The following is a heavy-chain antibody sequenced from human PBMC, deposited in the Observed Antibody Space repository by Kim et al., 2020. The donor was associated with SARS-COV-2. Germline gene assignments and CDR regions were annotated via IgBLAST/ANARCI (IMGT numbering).Heavy chain of an antibody. J-gene: IGHJ5*02. CDR3: ARGKPGYSYGRERHYNWVDT. CDR2: INHSGST. CDR1: GGSFSGYY. D-gene: IGHD5-18*01. V-gene: IGHV4-34*01. Sequence: SETLSLTCAVYGGSFSGYYWSWIRQPPGKGLEWIGEINHSGSTNYNPSLKSRVTISVDTSKNQFSLKLSSVTAADTAVYYCARGKPGYSYGRERHYNWVDTWGQGTLVTVSS.